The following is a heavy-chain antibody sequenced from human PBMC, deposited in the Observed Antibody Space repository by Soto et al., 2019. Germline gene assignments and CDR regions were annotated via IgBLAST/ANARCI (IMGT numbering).Heavy chain of an antibody. CDR2: ISAYNGNT. CDR3: AGYIAARPPMIY. D-gene: IGHD6-6*01. Sequence: QVQLVQSGAEVKQPGASVKVSCKASGYTFTSYGISWVRQAPGQGLEWMGWISAYNGNTNYAQKLQGRVTITTDTSVSTAYMELRSLRSDDTAVYYCAGYIAARPPMIYWGQGTLVTVSS. V-gene: IGHV1-18*01. CDR1: GYTFTSYG. J-gene: IGHJ4*02.